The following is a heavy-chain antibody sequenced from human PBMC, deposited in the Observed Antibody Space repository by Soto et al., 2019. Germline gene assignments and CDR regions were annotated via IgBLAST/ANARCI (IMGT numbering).Heavy chain of an antibody. V-gene: IGHV4-34*01. CDR1: GGSFSGYY. CDR2: INHSGST. D-gene: IGHD3-22*01. J-gene: IGHJ4*02. CDR3: ARTNSSGYYCDFDY. Sequence: LSLTCAVYGGSFSGYYWSWIRQPPGKGLEWIGEINHSGSTNYNPSLKSRVTISVDTSKSQFSLKLSSVTAADTAVYYCARTNSSGYYCDFDYWGQGTLVTVS.